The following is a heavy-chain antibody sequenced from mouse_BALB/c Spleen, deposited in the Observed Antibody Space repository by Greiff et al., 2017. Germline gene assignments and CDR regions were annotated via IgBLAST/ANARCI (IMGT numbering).Heavy chain of an antibody. CDR1: GYTFTDYY. CDR2: IYPGSGNT. Sequence: LQESGPELVKPGASVKISCKASGYTFTDYYINWVKQKPGQGLEWIGWIYPGSGNTKYNEKFKGKATLTVDTSSSTAYMQLSSLTSEDTAVYFCARRDYDYAMDYWGQGTSVTVSA. V-gene: IGHV1-84*02. D-gene: IGHD2-4*01. J-gene: IGHJ4*01. CDR3: ARRDYDYAMDY.